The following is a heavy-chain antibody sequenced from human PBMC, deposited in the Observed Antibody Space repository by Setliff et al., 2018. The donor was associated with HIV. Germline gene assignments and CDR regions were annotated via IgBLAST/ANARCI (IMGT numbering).Heavy chain of an antibody. J-gene: IGHJ4*02. CDR2: VNEDNGDR. CDR1: GYNFGFYG. Sequence: GASVKVSCKASGYNFGFYGISWVRQAPGQGLEWMGWVNEDNGDRNFAPSVQGRIALTTDTSTNTAYMELTNLRSDDTAVYYCVRAYGSGYYWRFVAFDHWGQGTLVTVSS. V-gene: IGHV1-18*01. CDR3: VRAYGSGYYWRFVAFDH. D-gene: IGHD3-10*01.